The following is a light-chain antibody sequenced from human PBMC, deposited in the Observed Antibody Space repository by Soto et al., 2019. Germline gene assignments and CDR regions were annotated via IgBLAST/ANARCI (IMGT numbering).Light chain of an antibody. CDR1: QSVYSS. Sequence: ETVVTQSPATLSVSPGERATLSCRASQSVYSSLAWYQQKPGQAPRLLIYGASSRATGIPDRFSGSGSGTDFTLTISSLQPEDFATYYCQQGYSTPITFGQGTRLQIK. J-gene: IGKJ5*01. V-gene: IGKV3D-15*01. CDR2: GAS. CDR3: QQGYSTPIT.